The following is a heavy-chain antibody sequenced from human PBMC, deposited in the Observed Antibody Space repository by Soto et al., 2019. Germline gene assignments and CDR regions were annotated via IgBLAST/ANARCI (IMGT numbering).Heavy chain of an antibody. CDR1: GYTFTSYA. CDR2: INAGNGNT. V-gene: IGHV1-3*01. Sequence: GASVKVSRKASGYTFTSYAMHWVRQAPGQRLEWMGWINAGNGNTKYSQKFQGRVTITRDTSASTAYMELSSLRSEDTAVYYCARDRSPAPDKTMISQNWGQGTLVTVS. D-gene: IGHD3-22*01. J-gene: IGHJ1*01. CDR3: ARDRSPAPDKTMISQN.